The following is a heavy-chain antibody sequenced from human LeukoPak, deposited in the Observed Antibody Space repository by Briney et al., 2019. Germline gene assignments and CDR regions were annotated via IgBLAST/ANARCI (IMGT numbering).Heavy chain of an antibody. CDR3: ARDSSGWYHWFDP. Sequence: ASVKVSCKASGYTFTGYYMHWVRQAPGQGLEWMGWINPNSGGTNYAQKFQDRVSMTRDTSISTAYMQLSRLRSDDTAVYYCARDSSGWYHWFDPWGQGTLVTVSS. V-gene: IGHV1-2*02. J-gene: IGHJ5*02. CDR2: INPNSGGT. D-gene: IGHD6-19*01. CDR1: GYTFTGYY.